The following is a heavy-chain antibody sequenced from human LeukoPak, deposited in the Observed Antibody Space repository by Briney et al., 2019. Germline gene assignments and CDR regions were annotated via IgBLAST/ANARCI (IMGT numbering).Heavy chain of an antibody. J-gene: IGHJ6*03. CDR2: ISAYNNNA. CDR3: ARALSFGAYYAEHYYYYMDV. Sequence: ASVKVSCKASGYTFSGYGIGWVRQAPGQGLEWMGWISAYNNNANYAQKLQGRVTMTTDTSTSTAYMELRSLRSDDTAVYYCARALSFGAYYAEHYYYYMDVWGKGTTVTVSS. D-gene: IGHD3-10*01. V-gene: IGHV1-18*01. CDR1: GYTFSGYG.